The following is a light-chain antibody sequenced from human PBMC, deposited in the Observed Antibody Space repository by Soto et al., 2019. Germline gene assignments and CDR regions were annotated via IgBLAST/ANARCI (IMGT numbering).Light chain of an antibody. V-gene: IGKV3-15*01. Sequence: EVVLRRSPAPLSVSPGAGATLSCRASQGIGDTLAWYQYTPGQTPRLLIYDTSTRATGVPARFSGSRSGTEFTLTINSLQSEDFAVYYCQRYNNWPLTFGGGTKVESK. J-gene: IGKJ4*01. CDR1: QGIGDT. CDR2: DTS. CDR3: QRYNNWPLT.